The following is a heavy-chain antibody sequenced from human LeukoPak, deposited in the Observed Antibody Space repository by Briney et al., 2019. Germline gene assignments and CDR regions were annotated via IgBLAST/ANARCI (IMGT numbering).Heavy chain of an antibody. CDR3: AKDRSTGWYGGFDH. D-gene: IGHD6-19*01. Sequence: GGSLRLSCVASGFTFSNYGMHWVRQAPGKGLEWVAFISYDGNGKNYADSVKGRFTVSRGNSKNTLYLQMNSLRAEDTAVFFCAKDRSTGWYGGFDHWGQGALVTVS. J-gene: IGHJ4*02. CDR1: GFTFSNYG. CDR2: ISYDGNGK. V-gene: IGHV3-30*18.